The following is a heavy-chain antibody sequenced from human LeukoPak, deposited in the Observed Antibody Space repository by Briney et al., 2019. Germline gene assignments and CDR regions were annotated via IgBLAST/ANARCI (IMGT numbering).Heavy chain of an antibody. Sequence: SETLSLTCAVYGGSFSGYYWSWIRQPPGKGLEWIGEINHSGSTNYNPSLKSRVTISVDTSKNQFSLKLSSVTAADTAVYYCARGGQAFSIWGQGTMVTVSS. V-gene: IGHV4-34*01. J-gene: IGHJ3*02. CDR1: GGSFSGYY. D-gene: IGHD3-16*01. CDR3: ARGGQAFSI. CDR2: INHSGST.